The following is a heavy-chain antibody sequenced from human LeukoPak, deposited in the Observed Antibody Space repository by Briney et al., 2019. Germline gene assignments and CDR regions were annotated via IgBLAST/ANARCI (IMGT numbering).Heavy chain of an antibody. CDR3: AKGRGIAALNDFDY. CDR1: GFTFGSYW. Sequence: PGGSLRLSCVASGFTFGSYWMTWVRQAPGKGLEWVANIQPDGSQGLYVDSVKGRFIISRDNAKKSLYLQMNSLRAEDTAVYYCAKGRGIAALNDFDYWGQGTLVTVSS. J-gene: IGHJ4*02. D-gene: IGHD6-6*01. CDR2: IQPDGSQG. V-gene: IGHV3-7*01.